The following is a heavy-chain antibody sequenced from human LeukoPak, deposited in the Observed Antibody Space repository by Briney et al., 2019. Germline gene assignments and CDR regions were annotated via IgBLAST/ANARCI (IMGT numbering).Heavy chain of an antibody. CDR2: ISSSSNTA. CDR3: ARRAMGATSFDY. D-gene: IGHD1-26*01. V-gene: IGHV3-11*04. CDR1: GFTFSDYY. J-gene: IGHJ4*02. Sequence: GGSLRLSCVASGFTFSDYYMTWVRQAPGKGLEWVSYISSSSNTAYYADSVKGRLTVSRDNAKNSLYLQMNNLRAEDTAVYYCARRAMGATSFDYWGQGTLATVSS.